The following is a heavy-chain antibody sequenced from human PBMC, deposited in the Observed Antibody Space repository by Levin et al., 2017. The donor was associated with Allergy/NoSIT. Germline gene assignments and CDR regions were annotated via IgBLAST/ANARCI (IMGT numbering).Heavy chain of an antibody. CDR2: ISYDGNTK. Sequence: GGSLRLSCAASGFTFSSYGIHWVRQAPGKGLEWVAVISYDGNTKYYADSVKGRFTISRDNSKNTLYLQMNSLRAEDTALYYCAKEIFGSPTPHDAFDIWGQGTTVTVSS. J-gene: IGHJ3*02. V-gene: IGHV3-30*18. CDR3: AKEIFGSPTPHDAFDI. CDR1: GFTFSSYG. D-gene: IGHD1-26*01.